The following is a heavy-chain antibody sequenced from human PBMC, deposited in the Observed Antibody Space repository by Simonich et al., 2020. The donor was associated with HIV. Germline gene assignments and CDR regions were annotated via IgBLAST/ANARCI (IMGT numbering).Heavy chain of an antibody. CDR1: GGSFSGYY. D-gene: IGHD3-22*01. Sequence: QVQLQQWGAGLLKPSETLSLTCGVYGGSFSGYYWSWIRHPPGRGLEWIGENDHSGSTNYNVSLKSRVTISEDTSKNQFSLKLRSVTAADTAVYYCARRVYYYDSSDYLVPDALDIWGRGTMVIVSS. CDR3: ARRVYYYDSSDYLVPDALDI. J-gene: IGHJ3*02. CDR2: NDHSGST. V-gene: IGHV4-34*01.